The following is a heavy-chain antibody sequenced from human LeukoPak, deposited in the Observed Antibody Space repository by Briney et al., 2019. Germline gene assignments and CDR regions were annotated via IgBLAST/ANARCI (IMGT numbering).Heavy chain of an antibody. CDR1: GGSISSYY. CDR3: ARSPLLRYFDWLLSPHIFDY. CDR2: IYYSGST. Sequence: SETLSLTCTVSGGSISSYYWSWIRQPPGKGLEWIGYIYYSGSTNYNPSLKSRVTISVDTSKSQFSLKLSSVTAADTAVYYCARSPLLRYFDWLLSPHIFDYWGQGTLVTVSS. V-gene: IGHV4-59*08. J-gene: IGHJ4*02. D-gene: IGHD3-9*01.